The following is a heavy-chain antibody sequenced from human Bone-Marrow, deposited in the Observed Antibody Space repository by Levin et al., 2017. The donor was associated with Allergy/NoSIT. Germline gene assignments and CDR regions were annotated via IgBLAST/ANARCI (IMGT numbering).Heavy chain of an antibody. J-gene: IGHJ6*02. CDR1: GFTFSSYA. D-gene: IGHD2-2*01. V-gene: IGHV3-23*01. CDR3: AKRAYCSSTSCYNKADYYYDGMDV. CDR2: ISGSGGST. Sequence: GGSLRLSCAASGFTFSSYAMSWVRQAPGKGLEWVSAISGSGGSTYYADSVKGRFTISRDNSKNTLYLQMNSLRAEDTAVYYCAKRAYCSSTSCYNKADYYYDGMDVWGQGTTVTVSS.